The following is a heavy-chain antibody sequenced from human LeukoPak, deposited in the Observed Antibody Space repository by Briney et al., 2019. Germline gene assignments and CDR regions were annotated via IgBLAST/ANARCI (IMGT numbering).Heavy chain of an antibody. D-gene: IGHD3-3*01. Sequence: GGSLRLSCAASGFTFSSYEMNWVSQAAGKVLEWVSYISSSGSTIYYADSVKGRFTISRDNAKNSLYRQMNSLRAEDTAVYYCARGSITIFGVVNLWGQGTLVPVSS. CDR3: ARGSITIFGVVNL. V-gene: IGHV3-48*03. CDR1: GFTFSSYE. CDR2: ISSSGSTI. J-gene: IGHJ4*02.